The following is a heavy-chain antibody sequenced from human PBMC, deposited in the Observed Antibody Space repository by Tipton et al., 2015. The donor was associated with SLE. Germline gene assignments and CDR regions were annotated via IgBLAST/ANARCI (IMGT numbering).Heavy chain of an antibody. D-gene: IGHD3-3*01. J-gene: IGHJ3*02. CDR2: ISGSGGRS. CDR3: AKDAIERNGVFDAFDI. Sequence: SLRLSCAASGFTFSSYWMSWVRQAPGKGLEWVSAISGSGGRSFYADSVKGRFTISRDNSKRSLYLQMNNLRPDDTAVYYCAKDAIERNGVFDAFDIWGQGALVTVSS. CDR1: GFTFSSYW. V-gene: IGHV3-23*01.